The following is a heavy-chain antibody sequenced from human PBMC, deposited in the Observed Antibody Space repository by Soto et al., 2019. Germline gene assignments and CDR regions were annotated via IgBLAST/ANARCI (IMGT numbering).Heavy chain of an antibody. CDR2: IYSGGST. Sequence: EVQLVESGGGLIQPGGSLRLSCAASGFTVSSNYMSWVRQAPGKGLEWVSVIYSGGSTYYADSVKGRFTISRDNSKNTMYLQMTSLRAEDTGVYYCARHITMDPLLLYWGQGTRVTVSS. J-gene: IGHJ4*02. D-gene: IGHD3-10*01. CDR3: ARHITMDPLLLY. V-gene: IGHV3-53*01. CDR1: GFTVSSNY.